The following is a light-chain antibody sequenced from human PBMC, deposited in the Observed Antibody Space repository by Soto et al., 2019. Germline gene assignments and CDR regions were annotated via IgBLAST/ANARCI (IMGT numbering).Light chain of an antibody. CDR3: QQYGSSLWI. V-gene: IGKV3-20*01. J-gene: IGKJ1*01. CDR1: QSVSSSY. Sequence: EIVLPQSPGTLSLSPGASAPLSCRASQSVSSSYLAWYQQNPGQAPRLLIYGASSRATGIPDRFSGSGSGTDFTLTISRLEPEEFAVYHCQQYGSSLWIVGQGTKVDIK. CDR2: GAS.